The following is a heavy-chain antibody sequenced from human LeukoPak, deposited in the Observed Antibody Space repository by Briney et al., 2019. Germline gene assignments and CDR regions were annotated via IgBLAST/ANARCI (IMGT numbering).Heavy chain of an antibody. CDR1: GGSFSGYY. CDR3: ARGSEGHTVTTTLDFDY. CDR2: INHSGST. J-gene: IGHJ4*02. Sequence: SETLSLTCAVYGGSFSGYYWSWIRQPPGKGLEWIGEINHSGSTNYNPSLRSRVTISVDTSKNQFSLKLSSVTAADTAVYYCARGSEGHTVTTTLDFDYWGQGTLVTVSS. V-gene: IGHV4-34*01. D-gene: IGHD4-11*01.